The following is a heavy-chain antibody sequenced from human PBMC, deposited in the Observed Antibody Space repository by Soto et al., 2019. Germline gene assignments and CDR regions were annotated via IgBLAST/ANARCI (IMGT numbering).Heavy chain of an antibody. D-gene: IGHD3-22*01. J-gene: IGHJ4*02. CDR1: GFTFSSYA. CDR2: ISGGGDTT. Sequence: EVQLLESGGGLVQPGGSLRLSCAASGFTFSSYAMSWVRQAPGKGLEWVSAISGGGDTTYYADSVKGRFTIYRDNSKNTLYLQMNSLRAEDTAVYYCAKDSDSSGYYRWYFDSWGQGTLVTVSS. CDR3: AKDSDSSGYYRWYFDS. V-gene: IGHV3-23*01.